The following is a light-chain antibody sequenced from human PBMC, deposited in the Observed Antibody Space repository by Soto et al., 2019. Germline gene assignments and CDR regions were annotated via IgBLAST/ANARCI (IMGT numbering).Light chain of an antibody. Sequence: DIEMTQSPDSLAVSLGERATINCKSSQSVLYSSNNKNYLAWYQQKPGQPPKLLIYWASTREYGVPDRFSGSGSGTDFTLTISSLQTEDVAFYYCQQYYSAPPTFGPGNKVDI. CDR1: QSVLYSSNNKNY. CDR2: WAS. V-gene: IGKV4-1*01. CDR3: QQYYSAPPT. J-gene: IGKJ3*01.